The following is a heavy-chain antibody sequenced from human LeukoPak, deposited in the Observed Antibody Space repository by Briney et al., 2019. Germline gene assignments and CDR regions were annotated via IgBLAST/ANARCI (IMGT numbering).Heavy chain of an antibody. CDR3: ARLRSGSYNYYFDY. CDR2: INPNSGGT. Sequence: GASVKVSCKASGYTFTGYYMHWVRQAPGQGLEWMGWINPNSGGTNYAQKFQGRVTMTRDTSISTAYMELSRLRSDDTAVYYCARLRSGSYNYYFDYWGQGTLVTVSS. CDR1: GYTFTGYY. V-gene: IGHV1-2*02. D-gene: IGHD3-10*01. J-gene: IGHJ4*02.